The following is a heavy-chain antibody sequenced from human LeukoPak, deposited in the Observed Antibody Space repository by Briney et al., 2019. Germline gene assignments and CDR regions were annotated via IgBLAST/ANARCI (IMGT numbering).Heavy chain of an antibody. CDR2: INHSGST. J-gene: IGHJ4*02. CDR1: GGSFSGYY. CDR3: ARGGRDTIFGLVIIPFDY. Sequence: PSETLSLTCAVYGGSFSGYYWSWIRQSPGKGLEWIGEINHSGSTNYNPSLKSRVTISVDTSKNQFSLKLSSVTAADTAVYYCARGGRDTIFGLVIIPFDYWGQGTLVTVSS. V-gene: IGHV4-34*01. D-gene: IGHD3-3*01.